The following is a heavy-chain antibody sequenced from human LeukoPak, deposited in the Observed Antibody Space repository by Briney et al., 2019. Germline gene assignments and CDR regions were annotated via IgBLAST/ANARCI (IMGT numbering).Heavy chain of an antibody. V-gene: IGHV4-59*01. Sequence: SETLSLTCTVSGGSISSYYWSWIRQPPGKGLEWIGYIYYSGSTNYNPSLKSRVTISVDTSRNQFSLKLSSVTAADTAVYYCARVVRYCSSTSCYDYYYMDVWGKGTTVTVSS. CDR1: GGSISSYY. D-gene: IGHD2-2*01. CDR2: IYYSGST. J-gene: IGHJ6*03. CDR3: ARVVRYCSSTSCYDYYYMDV.